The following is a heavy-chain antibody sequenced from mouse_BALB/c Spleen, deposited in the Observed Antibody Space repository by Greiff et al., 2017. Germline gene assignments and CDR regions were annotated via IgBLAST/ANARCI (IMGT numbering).Heavy chain of an antibody. CDR3: VRDPPAPGYYAMDY. CDR2: IWTGGGT. J-gene: IGHJ4*01. Sequence: QVQLKESGPGLVAPSQSLSITCTVSGFSLTSYDISWIRQPPGKGLEWLGVIWTGGGTNYNSAFMSRLSISKDNSKSQVFLKMNSLQTDDTAIYYCVRDPPAPGYYAMDYWGQGTSVTVSS. CDR1: GFSLTSYD. V-gene: IGHV2-9-2*01.